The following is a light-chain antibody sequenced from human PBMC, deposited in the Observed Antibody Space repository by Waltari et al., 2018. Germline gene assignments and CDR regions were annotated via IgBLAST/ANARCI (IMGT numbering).Light chain of an antibody. CDR2: GAS. J-gene: IGKJ4*01. Sequence: EIVVTQSPATLSLSPGETATLFCRANESSSYNVAWYLQRPGQAPRLLVYGASNRGTGVPARFTGDGSVPDLTLTIMNLQPEDFGVYYCHQFNDGPPRFTFGGGTRV. CDR1: ESSSYN. V-gene: IGKV3-15*01. CDR3: HQFNDGPPRFT.